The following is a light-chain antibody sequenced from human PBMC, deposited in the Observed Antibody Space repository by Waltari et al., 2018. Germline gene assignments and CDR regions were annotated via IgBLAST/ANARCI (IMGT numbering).Light chain of an antibody. Sequence: DIQMTQSPSTLSASVGDRVTTTCRTSQTISNWLAWYQQKPGKAPKLLIYKASLLQSGVPSSVSGSGSETEFTLTISSLQPDDFATYYCQQYNSYSLTFGGGTKVEIK. CDR2: KAS. CDR1: QTISNW. CDR3: QQYNSYSLT. V-gene: IGKV1-5*03. J-gene: IGKJ4*01.